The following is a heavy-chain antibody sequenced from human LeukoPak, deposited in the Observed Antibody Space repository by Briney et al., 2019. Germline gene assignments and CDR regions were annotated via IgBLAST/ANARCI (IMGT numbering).Heavy chain of an antibody. CDR1: GFTFSSYA. V-gene: IGHV3-64*01. CDR2: ISSNGGST. CDR3: AKSRGSYWVPEFDY. Sequence: GGSLRLSCAASGFTFSSYAMHWVRQAPGKGLEYVSAISSNGGSTYYANSVKGRFTISRDNSKNTLYLQMNSLRAEDTAIYYCAKSRGSYWVPEFDYWGQGTLVTVSS. D-gene: IGHD1-26*01. J-gene: IGHJ4*02.